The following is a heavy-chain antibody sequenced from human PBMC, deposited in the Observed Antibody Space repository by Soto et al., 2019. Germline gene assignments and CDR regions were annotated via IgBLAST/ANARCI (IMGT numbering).Heavy chain of an antibody. J-gene: IGHJ4*02. CDR2: TYYRSKWYN. D-gene: IGHD3-3*01. Sequence: SQTLSLTCAISGDSVSSNSAAWNWIRQSPSRGLEWLGRTYYRSKWYNDYAVSVKSRITIKPDTSKNQFSLQLNSVTPEDTAAYYCVRLYDFWSGPQYYFDYWGRGILVTVSS. CDR3: VRLYDFWSGPQYYFDY. V-gene: IGHV6-1*01. CDR1: GDSVSSNSAA.